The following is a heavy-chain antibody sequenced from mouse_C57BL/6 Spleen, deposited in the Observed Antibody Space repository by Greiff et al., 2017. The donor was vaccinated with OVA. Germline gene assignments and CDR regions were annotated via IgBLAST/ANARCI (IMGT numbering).Heavy chain of an antibody. Sequence: VQLQRSGAELVRPGTSVKVSCKASGYAFTNYLIEWVKQRPGQGLEWIGVINPGSGGTNYNEKFKGKATLTADKSSSTAYMQLSSLTSEDSAVYFCARGGLWYLYAMDYWGQGTSVTVSS. CDR3: ARGGLWYLYAMDY. J-gene: IGHJ4*01. V-gene: IGHV1-54*01. CDR2: INPGSGGT. D-gene: IGHD2-1*01. CDR1: GYAFTNYL.